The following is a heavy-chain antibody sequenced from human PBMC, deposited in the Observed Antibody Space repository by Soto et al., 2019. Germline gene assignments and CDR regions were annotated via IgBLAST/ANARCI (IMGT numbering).Heavy chain of an antibody. D-gene: IGHD3-22*01. CDR1: GGSISSYY. V-gene: IGHV4-59*01. J-gene: IGHJ4*02. CDR2: LYYSGST. Sequence: TLSLTCTVSGGSISSYYWSWIRQPPGKGLEWIGYLYYSGSTNYNPSLKSRVTISVDTSKNQFSLKLSSVTAADTAVYYCASSWKDYYDSMIFDYWGQGTLVTVSS. CDR3: ASSWKDYYDSMIFDY.